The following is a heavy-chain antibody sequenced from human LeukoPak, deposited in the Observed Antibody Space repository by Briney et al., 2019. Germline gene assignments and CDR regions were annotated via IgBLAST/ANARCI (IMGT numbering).Heavy chain of an antibody. V-gene: IGHV4-34*01. CDR2: INHSGST. J-gene: IGHJ6*02. CDR3: ARDLGSGGSYYYYGMDV. D-gene: IGHD3-10*01. CDR1: GGSFSGYY. Sequence: SETLSLTCAVYGGSFSGYYWSWIRQPPGKGLEWIGEINHSGSTNYNPSLKSRVTISVDTSKNQFSLKLSSVTAADTAVYYCARDLGSGGSYYYYGMDVWGQGTTVTVSS.